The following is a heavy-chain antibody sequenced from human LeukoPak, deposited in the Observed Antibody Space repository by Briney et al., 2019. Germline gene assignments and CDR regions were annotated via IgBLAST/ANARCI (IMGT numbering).Heavy chain of an antibody. Sequence: ASVKVSCKASEYTFTSYYMHWVRQAPGQGLEWVGVINPSGGSTSYAQKFQGRVTMTRDTSTSTVYMELRSLRSDDTAVYYCATSLAVEYYDFWSGRAFDIWGQGTMVTVSS. CDR1: EYTFTSYY. J-gene: IGHJ3*02. D-gene: IGHD3-3*01. CDR3: ATSLAVEYYDFWSGRAFDI. CDR2: INPSGGST. V-gene: IGHV1-46*01.